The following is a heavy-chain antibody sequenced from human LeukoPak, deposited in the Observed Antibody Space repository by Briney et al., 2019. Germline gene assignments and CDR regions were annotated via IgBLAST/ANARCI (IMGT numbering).Heavy chain of an antibody. V-gene: IGHV4-34*01. D-gene: IGHD5-12*01. CDR2: INHSGST. J-gene: IGHJ5*02. CDR1: GGSFSGYY. CDR3: AGRKGGSFDP. Sequence: SETLSLTCAVYGGSFSGYYWSWIRQPPGKGLEWIGEINHSGSTNYNPSLKSRVTISVDTSKNQFFLKLSSVTAADTAVYYCAGRKGGSFDPWGQGTLVTVSS.